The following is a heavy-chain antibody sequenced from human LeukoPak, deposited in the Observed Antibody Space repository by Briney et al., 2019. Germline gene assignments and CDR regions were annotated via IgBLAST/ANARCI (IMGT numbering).Heavy chain of an antibody. Sequence: GGSLRLSCAASGFTFSNAWMSWVRQAPGKGLEWVGRIKSKTDGGTTDYAAPVKGRFTISRDDSKNTLYLQMNSLKTEDTAVYYCGYSSGWTSLDYWGQGTLVTVSS. CDR3: GYSSGWTSLDY. CDR2: IKSKTDGGTT. D-gene: IGHD6-19*01. J-gene: IGHJ4*02. CDR1: GFTFSNAW. V-gene: IGHV3-15*01.